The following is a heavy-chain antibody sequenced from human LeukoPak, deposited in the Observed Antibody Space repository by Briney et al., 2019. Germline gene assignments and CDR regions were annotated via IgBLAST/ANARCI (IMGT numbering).Heavy chain of an antibody. CDR3: ARDAGYSYGWDTFDY. Sequence: GGSLRLSCAASGFTFSTYSMDWGRQAPGKGLEWVSYISSSSTTIYYADSVKGRFTISRDNAKNSLYLQMNSLRAEDTAVYYCARDAGYSYGWDTFDYWGQGTLVTVSS. J-gene: IGHJ4*02. CDR1: GFTFSTYS. CDR2: ISSSSTTI. V-gene: IGHV3-48*01. D-gene: IGHD5-18*01.